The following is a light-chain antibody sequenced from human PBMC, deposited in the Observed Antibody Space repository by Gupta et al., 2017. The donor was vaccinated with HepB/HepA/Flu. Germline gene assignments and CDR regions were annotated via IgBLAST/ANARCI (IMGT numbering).Light chain of an antibody. V-gene: IGKV4-1*01. J-gene: IGKJ2*04. CDR1: QSVLFSSNNKNY. Sequence: DIVMTQSPDSRLWPLGGRAPTNCKSSQSVLFSSNNKNYVAWYQHKPGQPPKLLFYWASTRESGVPDRFSGSGSGTDFSLTISSLQAEDVAIYYCQQYYSTPCSFGQGTKLEIK. CDR3: QQYYSTPCS. CDR2: WAS.